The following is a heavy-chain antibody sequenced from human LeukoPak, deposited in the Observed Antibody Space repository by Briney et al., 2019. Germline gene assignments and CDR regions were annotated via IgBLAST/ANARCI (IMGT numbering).Heavy chain of an antibody. V-gene: IGHV3-73*01. Sequence: GGSLKLSCAASGFTFSGSAMHWVRQASGKGLEWVGRIRSKANSYATAYAASVKGRFTISRDDSKNTAYLQMNSLRDEDTAVYYCARGTYYNSGSYYNRRDYFDYWGQGTLVTVSS. J-gene: IGHJ4*02. CDR3: ARGTYYNSGSYYNRRDYFDY. CDR1: GFTFSGSA. CDR2: IRSKANSYAT. D-gene: IGHD3-10*01.